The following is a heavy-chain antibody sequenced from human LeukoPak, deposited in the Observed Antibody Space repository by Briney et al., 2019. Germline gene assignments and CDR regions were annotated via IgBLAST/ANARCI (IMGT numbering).Heavy chain of an antibody. J-gene: IGHJ4*02. CDR3: AKDRGGGFDY. D-gene: IGHD3-10*01. Sequence: GGSLRLSCAASGFTLSGNAMSWVREAPGKGLEWVSAISASGGSTYYADSVKGRFTISRDNSKNTLYLQMNSLRAEDTAVYYCAKDRGGGFDYWGQGTLVTVSS. CDR2: ISASGGST. CDR1: GFTLSGNA. V-gene: IGHV3-23*01.